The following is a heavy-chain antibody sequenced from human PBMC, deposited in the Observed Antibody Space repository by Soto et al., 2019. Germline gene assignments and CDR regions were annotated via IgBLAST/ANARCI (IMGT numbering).Heavy chain of an antibody. D-gene: IGHD2-2*01. J-gene: IGHJ4*02. Sequence: EVQLLESGGGLVQPGGSLRLSCTASGFTFSTYAMGWVRQAPGKGLEWVSTISDSGSTYYADSVKGRFTISRDNSKTTLYLEMNSLRAEDTAVYYCAKDKGGRYCSRTSCLYSFDYWGQGTLVTVSS. V-gene: IGHV3-23*01. CDR3: AKDKGGRYCSRTSCLYSFDY. CDR2: ISDSGST. CDR1: GFTFSTYA.